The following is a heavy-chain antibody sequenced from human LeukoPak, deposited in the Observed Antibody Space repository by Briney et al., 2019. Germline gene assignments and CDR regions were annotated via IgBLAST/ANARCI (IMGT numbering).Heavy chain of an antibody. J-gene: IGHJ4*02. CDR1: AGSISNYY. V-gene: IGHV4-59*01. CDR3: ARSLGGYCSGGSCYGFDY. CDR2: FYYSGST. Sequence: SETLSLTCAVSAGSISNYYWSWIRQPPGKGLEWIGYFYYSGSTNYNPSLKSRVTISVDTSKNQFSLKLSSVTAADTAVYYCARSLGGYCSGGSCYGFDYWGQGTLVTVSS. D-gene: IGHD2-15*01.